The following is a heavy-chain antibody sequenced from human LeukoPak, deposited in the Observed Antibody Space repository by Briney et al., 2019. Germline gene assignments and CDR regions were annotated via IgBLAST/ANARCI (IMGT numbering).Heavy chain of an antibody. D-gene: IGHD6-13*01. V-gene: IGHV4-34*01. CDR1: GGSFSGYY. Sequence: SETLSLTCAVYGGSFSGYYWSWIRQPPGKGRNGIGEINHSGSTNYNPSLKSRVTISVDTSKNQFSLKLSSVTAADTAVYYCARDIAAAGYYFDYWGQGTLVTVSS. CDR2: INHSGST. CDR3: ARDIAAAGYYFDY. J-gene: IGHJ4*02.